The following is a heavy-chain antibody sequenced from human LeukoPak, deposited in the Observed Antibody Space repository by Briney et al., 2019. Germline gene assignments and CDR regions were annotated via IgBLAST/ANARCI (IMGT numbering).Heavy chain of an antibody. CDR2: ISYDGSNK. J-gene: IGHJ5*02. Sequence: GGSLRLSCAASGFTFSSYWMSWVRQAPGKGLEWVAVISYDGSNKYYADSVKGRFTISRDNSKNTLYLQMNSLRAEDTAVYYCARGPLRFLEWLLYRNWFDPWGQGTLVTVSS. CDR1: GFTFSSYW. CDR3: ARGPLRFLEWLLYRNWFDP. V-gene: IGHV3-30*03. D-gene: IGHD3-3*01.